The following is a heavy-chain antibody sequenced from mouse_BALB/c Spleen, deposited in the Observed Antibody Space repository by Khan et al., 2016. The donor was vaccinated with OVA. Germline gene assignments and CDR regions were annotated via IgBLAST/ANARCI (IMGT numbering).Heavy chain of an antibody. Sequence: EVQLQESGPGLVKPSQSLSLTCTVTGYSITSDYAWNWIRQFPGNKPEWMGYISYSGRTSYNPSLKSRISVTRDTSKNQFFLQLNSVTTEDTATYYCAMGRTYWGQGTLVTVSA. J-gene: IGHJ3*01. V-gene: IGHV3-2*02. CDR2: ISYSGRT. CDR3: AMGRTY. CDR1: GYSITSDYA. D-gene: IGHD4-1*01.